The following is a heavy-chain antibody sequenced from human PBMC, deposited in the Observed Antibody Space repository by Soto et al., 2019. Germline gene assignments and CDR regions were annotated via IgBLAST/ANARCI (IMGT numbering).Heavy chain of an antibody. CDR2: IYSGGST. J-gene: IGHJ3*02. V-gene: IGHV3-66*01. CDR1: GFTVRSNY. Sequence: GGSPELSWAAPGFTVRSNYIGWGPPGPGKGLEWVSVIYSGGSTYYADSVKGRFTISRDNSKNTLYLQMNSLRAEDTAVYYCAREDLITTGPGAFDIWGQGTMVTVSS. D-gene: IGHD3-22*01. CDR3: AREDLITTGPGAFDI.